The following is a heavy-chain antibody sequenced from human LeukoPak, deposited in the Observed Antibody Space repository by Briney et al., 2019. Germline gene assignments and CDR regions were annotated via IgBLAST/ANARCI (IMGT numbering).Heavy chain of an antibody. Sequence: GGSLRLSCAASGFTFSSYAMSWVRQAPGKGLEWFSPISGSGSSTYYADSVKGRFTISRDNSKNTLYLQMNSLRAEDTAVYYCAKGVAVASPYYFDHWGQGTLVTVSS. J-gene: IGHJ4*02. V-gene: IGHV3-23*01. CDR1: GFTFSSYA. D-gene: IGHD6-19*01. CDR2: ISGSGSST. CDR3: AKGVAVASPYYFDH.